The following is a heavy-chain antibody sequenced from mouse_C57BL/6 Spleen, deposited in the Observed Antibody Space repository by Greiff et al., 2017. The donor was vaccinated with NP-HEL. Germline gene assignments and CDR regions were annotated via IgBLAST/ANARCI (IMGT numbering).Heavy chain of an antibody. CDR1: GFTFSSYA. D-gene: IGHD2-10*02. J-gene: IGHJ3*01. Sequence: EVKLMESGGGLVKPGGSLKLSCAASGFTFSSYAMSWVRQTPEKRLEWVATISHGGSYTYYPDNVKGRFTISRDNAKNNLYLQKSHLKSEDTAMYYCARGDSIPFAYWGQGTLVTVSA. V-gene: IGHV5-4*03. CDR2: ISHGGSYT. CDR3: ARGDSIPFAY.